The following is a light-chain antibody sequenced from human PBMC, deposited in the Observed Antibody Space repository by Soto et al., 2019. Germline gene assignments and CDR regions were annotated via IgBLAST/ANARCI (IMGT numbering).Light chain of an antibody. CDR2: EAS. Sequence: YTVSLTHRASQGIRNGLAWYQQRPGKAPELLIYEASTLQSGVPSRFSGSGSGTEFTLTLSSLQSEGTAIYYCEPPCTGPVTLGGGTKVDIK. CDR1: QGIRNG. V-gene: IGKV1-6*01. J-gene: IGKJ4*01. CDR3: EPPCTGPVT.